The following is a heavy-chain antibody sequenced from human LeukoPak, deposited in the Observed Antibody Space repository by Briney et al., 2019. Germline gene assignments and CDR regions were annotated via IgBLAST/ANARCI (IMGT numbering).Heavy chain of an antibody. CDR1: GYTFTSYD. CDR2: IIPIFGTA. V-gene: IGHV1-69*13. J-gene: IGHJ4*02. D-gene: IGHD5-24*01. CDR3: ARAVEMATITSNFDY. Sequence: SVKVSCKASGYTFTSYDINWVRQATGQGLEWMGGIIPIFGTANYAQKFQGRVTITADESTSTAYMELSSLRSEDTAVYYCARAVEMATITSNFDYWGQGTLVTVSS.